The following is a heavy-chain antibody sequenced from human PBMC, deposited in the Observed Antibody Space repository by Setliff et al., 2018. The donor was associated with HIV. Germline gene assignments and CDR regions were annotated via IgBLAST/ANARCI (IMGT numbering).Heavy chain of an antibody. CDR1: GFTFSSYA. J-gene: IGHJ4*02. V-gene: IGHV3-23*01. CDR3: VRGSGYYYFDN. D-gene: IGHD3-22*01. Sequence: GSLRLSCAASGFTFSSYAMSWVRQAPGKGLEWVSAISGSGSSTRYADSVKGRFTISRDNAKNMLYLQMNSLSADDTAVYYCVRGSGYYYFDNWGQGALVTVSS. CDR2: ISGSGSST.